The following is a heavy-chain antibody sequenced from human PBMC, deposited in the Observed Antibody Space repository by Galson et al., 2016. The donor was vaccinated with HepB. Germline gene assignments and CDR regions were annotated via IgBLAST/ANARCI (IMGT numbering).Heavy chain of an antibody. V-gene: IGHV3-30*04. Sequence: SLRLSCAASGFTFSNYAFHWVRQTPGNGLGWVSVISYDGSNKYYSDSVKGRFIISRDNSTNTIILHMNSLRSEDTGVYHCTRASFTTFGILRGYFQHWGQGSRVTVSS. CDR1: GFTFSNYA. CDR3: TRASFTTFGILRGYFQH. CDR2: ISYDGSNK. D-gene: IGHD3-3*01. J-gene: IGHJ1*01.